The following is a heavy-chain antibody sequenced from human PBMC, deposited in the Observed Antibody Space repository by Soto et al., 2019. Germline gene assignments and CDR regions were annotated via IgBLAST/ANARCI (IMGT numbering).Heavy chain of an antibody. CDR3: ERGGDSRLNYYYMDV. D-gene: IGHD3-16*01. CDR2: MNPNSGNT. CDR1: GYTFTSYD. Sequence: GVSVKLSCKDPGYTFTSYDLYWVRQAKRKGLEWMGWMNPNSGNTGYAQKFQGRVTMTRNTSISTAYMELSSLRSEDTAVYYCERGGDSRLNYYYMDVWGKGTTVTVSS. J-gene: IGHJ6*03. V-gene: IGHV1-8*01.